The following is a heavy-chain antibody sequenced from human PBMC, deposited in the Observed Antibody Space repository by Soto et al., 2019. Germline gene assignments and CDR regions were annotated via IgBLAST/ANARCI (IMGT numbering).Heavy chain of an antibody. Sequence: ASVKVSCKASAYTFTSYYINWVRQATGQGLEWMGWMNPNSGNTGYAQKFQGRVTLSGNTSISPAYMELSSPTSEDTALYYSARSNLRRYQLADEIYSSEFCGQGTXVTVSS. J-gene: IGHJ4*02. CDR1: AYTFTSYY. D-gene: IGHD2-2*01. CDR3: ARSNLRRYQLADEIYSSEF. CDR2: MNPNSGNT. V-gene: IGHV1-8*01.